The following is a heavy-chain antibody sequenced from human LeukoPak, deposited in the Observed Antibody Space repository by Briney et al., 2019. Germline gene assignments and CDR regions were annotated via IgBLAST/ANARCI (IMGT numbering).Heavy chain of an antibody. CDR2: INPNSGGT. CDR1: GYTFTGYD. Sequence: ASVKVSCKASGYTFTGYDMHWVRQAPGQGLEWMGWINPNSGGTNYAQKFQGRVTMTRDTSNSTAYMELSRLRSDDTAVYYCAKCDRDYYDSFDIWGQGTMVTVSS. CDR3: AKCDRDYYDSFDI. V-gene: IGHV1-2*02. D-gene: IGHD3-10*01. J-gene: IGHJ3*02.